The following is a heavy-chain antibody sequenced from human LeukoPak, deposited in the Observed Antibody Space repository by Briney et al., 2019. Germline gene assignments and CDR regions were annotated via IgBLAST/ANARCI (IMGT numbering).Heavy chain of an antibody. CDR3: ARHYKAARPYYFDY. CDR2: IYYSGST. CDR1: GGSISSGSYY. Sequence: PSETLSLTCTVSGGSISSGSYYWGWIRQPPGKGLEWIGSIYYSGSTYYNPSLKSRVTISVDTSKNQFSLKLSSVTAADTAVYYCARHYKAARPYYFDYWGQGTLVTVSS. J-gene: IGHJ4*02. V-gene: IGHV4-39*01. D-gene: IGHD6-6*01.